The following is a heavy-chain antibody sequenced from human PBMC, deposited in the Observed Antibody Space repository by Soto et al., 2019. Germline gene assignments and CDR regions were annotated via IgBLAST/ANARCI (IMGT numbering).Heavy chain of an antibody. V-gene: IGHV5-51*01. Sequence: GEYLKISCKGSGYNFSTYWIGWVRQMPGKGLEWMGIIYPDDSESRYSPSFQGQVTISADESITTAYLQWGSLKASDTAMYYCAIHSHSASYYWAFDIRGQGTIVTVSS. D-gene: IGHD1-26*01. CDR3: AIHSHSASYYWAFDI. J-gene: IGHJ3*02. CDR1: GYNFSTYW. CDR2: IYPDDSES.